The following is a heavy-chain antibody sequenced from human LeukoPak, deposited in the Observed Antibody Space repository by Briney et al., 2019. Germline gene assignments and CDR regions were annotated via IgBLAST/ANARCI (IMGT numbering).Heavy chain of an antibody. V-gene: IGHV4-61*02. J-gene: IGHJ5*02. CDR1: GGSISSGSYY. CDR3: ARALEQQLVHHWFDP. Sequence: PSETLSLTCTVSGGSISSGSYYWSWIRQPAGKGLEWIGRIYTSGSTNYNPSLKSRITMSIDTSKNQFSLKLSSVTAADTAVYYCARALEQQLVHHWFDPWGQGTLVTVSS. CDR2: IYTSGST. D-gene: IGHD6-13*01.